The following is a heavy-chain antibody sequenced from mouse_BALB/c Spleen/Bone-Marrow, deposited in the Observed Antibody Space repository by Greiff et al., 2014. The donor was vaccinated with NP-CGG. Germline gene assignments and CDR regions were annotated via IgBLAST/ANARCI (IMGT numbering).Heavy chain of an antibody. CDR1: GFTFSDFY. CDR3: ERSGERYGDMDY. D-gene: IGHD1-1*02. Sequence: EVKLVESGGGLVKPGGSLKLSCAASGFTFSDFYVFWFRQTPEKRPEWVATISNGGTYTYYPASVKVRFTISRDNAKNNLYLQMSSLKSEDTDMYYCERSGERYGDMDYWGQGTSVTVTS. CDR2: ISNGGTYT. V-gene: IGHV5-4*02. J-gene: IGHJ4*01.